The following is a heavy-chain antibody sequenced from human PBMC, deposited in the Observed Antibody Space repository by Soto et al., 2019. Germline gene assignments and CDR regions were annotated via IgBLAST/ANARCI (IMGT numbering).Heavy chain of an antibody. J-gene: IGHJ6*02. D-gene: IGHD2-15*01. CDR3: ARDRYCSGGSCFGRGYYYYGMDV. Sequence: ASVKVSCKASGYTFTSYGISWVRQAPGQGLEWMGWISAYNGNTNYAQKLQGRVTMTTDTSTSTAYMELRSLRSDDTAVYYCARDRYCSGGSCFGRGYYYYGMDVWGQGTTVTVSS. CDR1: GYTFTSYG. V-gene: IGHV1-18*01. CDR2: ISAYNGNT.